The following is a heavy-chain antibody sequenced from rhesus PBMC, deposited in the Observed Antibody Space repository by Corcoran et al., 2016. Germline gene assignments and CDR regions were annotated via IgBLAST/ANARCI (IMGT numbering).Heavy chain of an antibody. CDR2: ISYSGST. CDR3: ARGGRRYCTGSGCYARDAFDF. CDR1: GYSISSGYG. Sequence: QLQLQESGPGLVKPSETLSLTCAVSGYSISSGYGWSWIRQPPGKGLEWIGYISYSGSTSDNPSLKSRVTISRDTYKNQCSLERSSVTAADTAVYYCARGGRRYCTGSGCYARDAFDFWGQGLRVTVSS. V-gene: IGHV4-122*02. D-gene: IGHD2-21*01. J-gene: IGHJ3*01.